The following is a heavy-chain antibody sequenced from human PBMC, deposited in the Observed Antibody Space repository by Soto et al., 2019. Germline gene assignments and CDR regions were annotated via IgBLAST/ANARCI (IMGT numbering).Heavy chain of an antibody. CDR2: MYYTGSS. CDR3: ARHINWNYEVDP. J-gene: IGHJ5*02. Sequence: SETLSLTCTVSGDSISSVSHYWGWIRQPPGKGLEWIGSMYYTGSSYYNPSLKSRVTMSLDTSRNEFSLKLSSVTAADTAVYYCARHINWNYEVDPWGQGSLVTVSS. V-gene: IGHV4-39*01. D-gene: IGHD1-7*01. CDR1: GDSISSVSHY.